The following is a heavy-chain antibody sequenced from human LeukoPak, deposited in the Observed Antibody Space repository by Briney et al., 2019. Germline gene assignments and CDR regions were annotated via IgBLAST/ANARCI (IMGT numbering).Heavy chain of an antibody. CDR1: GFTFSSYA. CDR2: ISGSGGST. D-gene: IGHD2-15*01. V-gene: IGHV3-23*01. Sequence: GGSLRLSCAASGFTFSSYAMSWVRQAPGKGLEWVSSISGSGGSTYYADSVKGRFTISRDNSKNTLYLQMNSLRAEDTAVYYCATLGQRYCSGGSCYTSGSSDYWGQGALVTVSS. CDR3: ATLGQRYCSGGSCYTSGSSDY. J-gene: IGHJ4*02.